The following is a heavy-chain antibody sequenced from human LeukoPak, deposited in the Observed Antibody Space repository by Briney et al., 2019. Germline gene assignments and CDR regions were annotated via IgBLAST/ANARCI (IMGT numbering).Heavy chain of an antibody. CDR2: ISGSGGST. D-gene: IGHD3-22*01. CDR3: AKELTPSKDDSSGYQKPFDY. V-gene: IGHV3-23*01. Sequence: SGGSLRLSCAASGFTFSSYAMSWVRQAPGKGLEWVSAISGSGGSTYYADSVKGRFTISRDNSKNTLYLQMNSLRAEDTAVYYCAKELTPSKDDSSGYQKPFDYWGQGTLVTVSS. J-gene: IGHJ4*02. CDR1: GFTFSSYA.